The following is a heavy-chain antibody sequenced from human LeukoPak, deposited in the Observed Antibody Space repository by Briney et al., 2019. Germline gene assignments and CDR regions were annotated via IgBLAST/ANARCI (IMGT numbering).Heavy chain of an antibody. J-gene: IGHJ4*02. CDR2: INPNSGGT. CDR3: ARGTAAGVSSPNY. Sequence: GASVKVSCKASGYTFTGYYMHWVRLAPGQGLEWMGWINPNSGGTNYAQKFRGRVTMTRDTSISTAYMELSRLTSDDMAVYYCARGTAAGVSSPNYWGQGTLVTVSS. V-gene: IGHV1-2*02. CDR1: GYTFTGYY. D-gene: IGHD6-25*01.